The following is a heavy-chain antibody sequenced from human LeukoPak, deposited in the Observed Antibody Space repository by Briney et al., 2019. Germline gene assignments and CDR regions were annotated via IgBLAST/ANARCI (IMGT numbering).Heavy chain of an antibody. D-gene: IGHD6-13*01. V-gene: IGHV3-48*04. CDR1: GFTFSSYS. CDR2: ISSSSSTI. J-gene: IGHJ4*02. Sequence: GGSLRLSCAASGFTFSSYSMNWVRQAPGKGLEWVSYISSSSSTIYYADSVKGRFTISRDNAKNSLYLQMNSLRAEDTAVYYCAREGIAAAGETATLGYFDYWGQGTLVTVSS. CDR3: AREGIAAAGETATLGYFDY.